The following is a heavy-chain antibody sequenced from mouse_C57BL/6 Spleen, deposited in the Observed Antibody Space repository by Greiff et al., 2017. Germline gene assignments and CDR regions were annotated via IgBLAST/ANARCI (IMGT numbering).Heavy chain of an antibody. Sequence: VQLQQPGAELVRPGSSVKLSCKASGYTFTSYWMDWVKQRPGKGLEWIGNIYPSDSETHYNQKFKDKATLTVDKSSSTAYMQLSSLTSEDSAVYYCARLGIPYFDYWGQGTTLTVSS. CDR1: GYTFTSYW. CDR3: ARLGIPYFDY. J-gene: IGHJ2*01. V-gene: IGHV1-61*01. CDR2: IYPSDSET.